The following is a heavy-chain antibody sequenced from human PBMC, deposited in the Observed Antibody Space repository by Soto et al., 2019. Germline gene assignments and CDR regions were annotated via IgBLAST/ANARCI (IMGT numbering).Heavy chain of an antibody. CDR1: GYTFTIYY. J-gene: IGHJ6*02. D-gene: IGHD3-3*01. Sequence: ASVKVSCKASGYTFTIYYMHWVRQAPGQGLEWMGIINPSGGSTSYAQKFQGRVTMTRDTSTSTVYMELSSLRSEDTAVYYCARDYDFWSGSIYGMDVWGQGTTVTVSS. CDR3: ARDYDFWSGSIYGMDV. CDR2: INPSGGST. V-gene: IGHV1-46*01.